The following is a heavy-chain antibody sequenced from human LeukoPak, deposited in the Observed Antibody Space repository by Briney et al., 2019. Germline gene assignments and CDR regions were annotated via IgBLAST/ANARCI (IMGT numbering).Heavy chain of an antibody. CDR2: ISPSGGST. D-gene: IGHD3-10*01. Sequence: ASVKVSCKAFGYTFTSNYMHWVRQAPGQGPEWMGVISPSGGSTTYAQKFQGRVTLTRDMSTSTDYLELSSLRSDDTAVYYCARDRGDYFDYWGQGTLVTVSS. V-gene: IGHV1-46*01. CDR3: ARDRGDYFDY. J-gene: IGHJ4*02. CDR1: GYTFTSNY.